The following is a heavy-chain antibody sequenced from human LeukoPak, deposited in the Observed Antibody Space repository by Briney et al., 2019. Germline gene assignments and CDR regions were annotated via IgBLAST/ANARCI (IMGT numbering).Heavy chain of an antibody. CDR3: ARQDYDILTGYSDYFDY. CDR2: IYYSGSA. Sequence: SETLSLTCTVSGGSISSSSYYWGWIRQPPGKGLEWIGSIYYSGSAYYNPSLKSRVTISVDTSKNQFSLKLSSVTAADTAVYYCARQDYDILTGYSDYFDYWGQGTLVTVSS. D-gene: IGHD3-9*01. J-gene: IGHJ4*02. V-gene: IGHV4-39*01. CDR1: GGSISSSSYY.